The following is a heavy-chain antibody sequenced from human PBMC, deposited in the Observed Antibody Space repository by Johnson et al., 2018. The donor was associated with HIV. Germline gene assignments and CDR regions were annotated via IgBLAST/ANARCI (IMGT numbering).Heavy chain of an antibody. CDR3: ARGRDYNFWSGQQSRHAFDI. D-gene: IGHD3-3*01. Sequence: VQLVESGGGLVQPGGSLRLSCAASGFTFSSYDMHWVRQATGKGLEWVSAIRTAGDTYYPDSVQGRFTLPRDNYKNTMYLQMNSRRAEDTAVYSCARGRDYNFWSGQQSRHAFDIWGQGTMVTVSS. CDR1: GFTFSSYD. J-gene: IGHJ3*02. V-gene: IGHV3-13*01. CDR2: IRTAGDT.